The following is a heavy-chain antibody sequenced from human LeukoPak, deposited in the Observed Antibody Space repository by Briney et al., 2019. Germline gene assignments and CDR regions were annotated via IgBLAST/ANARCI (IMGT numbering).Heavy chain of an antibody. J-gene: IGHJ3*02. CDR3: TTGRWRGDAFDI. V-gene: IGHV3-15*01. CDR2: IKSKTDGGTT. D-gene: IGHD3-10*01. Sequence: GGSLRLSCAASGFTFSNAWMSWVRQAPGKGLEWVGRIKSKTDGGTTDYAAPVKGRFTISRDDSKNTLYLQMNSLKPEDTAVYYCTTGRWRGDAFDIWGQGTMVTVSS. CDR1: GFTFSNAW.